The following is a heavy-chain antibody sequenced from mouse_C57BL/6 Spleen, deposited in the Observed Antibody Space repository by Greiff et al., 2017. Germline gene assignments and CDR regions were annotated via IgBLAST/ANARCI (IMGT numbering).Heavy chain of an antibody. J-gene: IGHJ2*01. CDR2: INPNNGGT. CDR1: GYTFTDYY. D-gene: IGHD1-1*02. V-gene: IGHV1-26*01. Sequence: EVQLQQSGPELVKPGASVKISCKASGYTFTDYYMNWVKQSHGKSLEWIGDINPNNGGTSYNQKFKGKATLTVDKSSSTAYMELRSLTSEDSAVXYCARSRYGRFSYYFDDWGQGTTLTVSS. CDR3: ARSRYGRFSYYFDD.